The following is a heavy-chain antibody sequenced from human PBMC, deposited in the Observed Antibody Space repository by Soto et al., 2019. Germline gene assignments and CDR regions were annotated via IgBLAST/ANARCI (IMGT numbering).Heavy chain of an antibody. D-gene: IGHD4-4*01. V-gene: IGHV3-15*01. CDR1: GFTFSYAW. CDR2: IKSRSDGGTA. CDR3: TTDRAVKEAVIFDS. J-gene: IGHJ4*02. Sequence: EVQLVESGGGLVKPGESLRLSCAASGFTFSYAWMSWARQVPGKGLEWVGRIKSRSDGGTADYGAPAKGRFTISRDDSKNTVYLQMNSLKTEDTAVYYCTTDRAVKEAVIFDSWGQGTLVTVSS.